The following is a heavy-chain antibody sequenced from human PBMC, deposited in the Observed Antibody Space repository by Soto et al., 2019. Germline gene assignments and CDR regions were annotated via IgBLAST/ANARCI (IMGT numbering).Heavy chain of an antibody. CDR2: ISGSGGST. D-gene: IGHD6-19*01. Sequence: EVQLLESGGGLVQPGGSLRLSCAASGFTFSSYAMNWVRQAPGKGLEWVSVISGSGGSTYYADSVKGRFTISRDNSKNTLYLQMNSLRAEDTAVYYCASRSSGWYFDYWGQGTLATVCS. CDR1: GFTFSSYA. J-gene: IGHJ4*02. CDR3: ASRSSGWYFDY. V-gene: IGHV3-23*01.